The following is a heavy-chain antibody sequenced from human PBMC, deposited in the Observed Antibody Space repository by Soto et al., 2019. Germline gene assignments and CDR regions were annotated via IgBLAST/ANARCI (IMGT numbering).Heavy chain of an antibody. CDR1: GFTFSSYS. CDR3: ATVFEH. Sequence: PGGSLRLSCAASGFTFSSYSMNWVRQAPGKGLVWVARVDSAGSGTSYADSVKGRFTISRDNTKNTLSLQMDSLRVEDTAVYYCATVFEHWGQGIPVTVSS. CDR2: VDSAGSGT. V-gene: IGHV3-74*01. J-gene: IGHJ4*02.